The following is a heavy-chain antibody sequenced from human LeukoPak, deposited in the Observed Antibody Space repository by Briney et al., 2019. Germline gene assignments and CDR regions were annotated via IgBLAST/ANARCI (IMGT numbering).Heavy chain of an antibody. CDR2: INPNSGGT. V-gene: IGHV1-2*02. CDR1: GYTFTGYY. D-gene: IGHD6-19*01. Sequence: ASVKVTCKASGYTFTGYYMHWVRQAPGQGLEWMGWINPNSGGTNYAQKFQGRVTMTRDTSISTAYMELSRLRSDDTAVYYCARYSPVAVAENFDYWGQGTLVTVSS. J-gene: IGHJ4*02. CDR3: ARYSPVAVAENFDY.